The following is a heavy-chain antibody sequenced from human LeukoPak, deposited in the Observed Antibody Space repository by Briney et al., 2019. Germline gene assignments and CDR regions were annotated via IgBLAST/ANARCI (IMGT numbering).Heavy chain of an antibody. J-gene: IGHJ6*02. CDR1: GYTFTSYY. CDR3: AKDVLGGVYYYYGMDV. V-gene: IGHV1-46*01. D-gene: IGHD2-15*01. CDR2: INPSGGST. Sequence: ASVKVSCKASGYTFTSYYMHWVRQAPGQGLEWMGIINPSGGSTSYAQKFQGRVTMTWDTSTSTVYMELSSLRSEDTAVYYCAKDVLGGVYYYYGMDVWGQGTTVTVSS.